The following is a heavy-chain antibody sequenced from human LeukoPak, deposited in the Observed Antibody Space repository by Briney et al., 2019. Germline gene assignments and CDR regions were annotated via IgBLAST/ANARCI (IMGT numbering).Heavy chain of an antibody. D-gene: IGHD6-19*01. CDR2: IYYSGST. Sequence: SETLSLTCTVSGGSISSYYWSWIRQPPGKGLEWIGYIYYSGSTNYNPSLKSRVTISVDTSKNQFSLKLSSVTAADTVIYYCARVGSGGAWFDFWGQGTLVSVSS. CDR3: ARVGSGGAWFDF. CDR1: GGSISSYY. J-gene: IGHJ4*02. V-gene: IGHV4-59*01.